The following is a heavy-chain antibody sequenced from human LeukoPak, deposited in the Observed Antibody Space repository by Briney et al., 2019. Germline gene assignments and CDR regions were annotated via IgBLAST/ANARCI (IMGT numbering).Heavy chain of an antibody. CDR3: AKDRGLRYFDWLPGVNWFDP. V-gene: IGHV3-23*01. D-gene: IGHD3-9*01. CDR1: GFTFSSYG. J-gene: IGHJ5*02. CDR2: ISGSGGRT. Sequence: GGSLRLSRAASGFTFSSYGMSWVRQAPGKGLEWVSSISGSGGRTNYADSVKGRFTISRDNSKNTLYLQMNSLRAEDTALYYCAKDRGLRYFDWLPGVNWFDPWGQGTLVTVSS.